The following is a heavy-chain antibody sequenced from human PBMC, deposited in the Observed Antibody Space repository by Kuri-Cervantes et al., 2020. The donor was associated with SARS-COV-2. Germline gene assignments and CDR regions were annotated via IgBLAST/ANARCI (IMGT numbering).Heavy chain of an antibody. V-gene: IGHV3-21*01. J-gene: IGHJ3*02. CDR2: ISSSSSYI. D-gene: IGHD4-23*01. CDR1: GFTFSSYS. Sequence: GESLKISCAASGFTFSSYSMNWVRQAPGKGLEWVSSISSSSSYIYYADSVKGRFTISRDNAKNSLYLQMNSLRAEDTAVYYCARGLIQSELGNDAFDIWGQGTMVTVSS. CDR3: ARGLIQSELGNDAFDI.